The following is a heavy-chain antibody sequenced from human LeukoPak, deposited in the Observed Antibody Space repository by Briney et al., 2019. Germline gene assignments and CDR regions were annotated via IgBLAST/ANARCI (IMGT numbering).Heavy chain of an antibody. CDR2: INHSGST. CDR3: ARAGWFSTTWHFDY. V-gene: IGHV4-34*01. Sequence: SETLSLTCAVYGGSFSGYYWSWIRQPPGKGLEWIGEINHSGSTNYNPSLKSRVTISVDTSKNQFSLNLSSVTAADTAVYYCARAGWFSTTWHFDYWGQGILVTVSS. D-gene: IGHD6-19*01. CDR1: GGSFSGYY. J-gene: IGHJ4*02.